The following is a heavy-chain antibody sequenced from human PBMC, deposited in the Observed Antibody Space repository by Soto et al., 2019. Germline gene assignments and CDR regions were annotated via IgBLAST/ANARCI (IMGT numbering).Heavy chain of an antibody. CDR2: IYYSGST. J-gene: IGHJ6*03. V-gene: IGHV4-31*03. CDR1: GGSISSGGYY. Sequence: PSETPSLTCTVSGGSISSGGYYWSWIRQHPGKGLEWIGYIYYSGSTYYNPSLKSRVTISVDTSKNQFSLKLSSVTAADTAVYYCATSLYYYYYMDVWGKGTTVTVSS. CDR3: ATSLYYYYYMDV.